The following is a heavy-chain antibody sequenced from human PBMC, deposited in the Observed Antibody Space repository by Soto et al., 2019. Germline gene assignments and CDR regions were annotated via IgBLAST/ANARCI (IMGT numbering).Heavy chain of an antibody. Sequence: PSETLSLTCTVSGGSISSGDYYWSWIRQPPGKGLEWIGYIYYSGSTYYNPSLKSRVTISVDTSKNQFSLKLSSVTAADTAVYYCARPRRGYSYGYLDYWGQGTLVTVSS. D-gene: IGHD5-18*01. V-gene: IGHV4-30-4*01. CDR2: IYYSGST. CDR1: GGSISSGDYY. CDR3: ARPRRGYSYGYLDY. J-gene: IGHJ4*02.